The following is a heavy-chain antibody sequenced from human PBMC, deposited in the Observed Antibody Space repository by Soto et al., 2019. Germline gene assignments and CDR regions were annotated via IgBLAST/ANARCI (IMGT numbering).Heavy chain of an antibody. CDR1: GYTFTGYY. D-gene: IGHD3-3*01. V-gene: IGHV1-2*02. CDR2: TNPNSGGT. CDR3: ARDSAAWSYYDFWSGYQNWFDP. Sequence: ASVKVSCKTSGYTFTGYYMHWVRKAPGQGLEWMGWTNPNSGGTNYAQKFQGRVTMTRDTSISTAYMELSRLRSDDTAVYYCARDSAAWSYYDFWSGYQNWFDPWGQGTLVTVSS. J-gene: IGHJ5*02.